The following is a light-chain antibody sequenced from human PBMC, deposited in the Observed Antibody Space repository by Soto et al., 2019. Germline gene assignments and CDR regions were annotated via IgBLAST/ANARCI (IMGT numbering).Light chain of an antibody. Sequence: EIVLTQSPGTLSLSPGERATLSCRASQSVSSSYLAWYKQKPGQAPRLLIYGASSRATGIPDGFSVSGSGTDFTLTISRLEPEYLTVYYCQKYGSSPPYTFGQGTKLEIK. V-gene: IGKV3-20*01. CDR1: QSVSSSY. J-gene: IGKJ2*01. CDR3: QKYGSSPPYT. CDR2: GAS.